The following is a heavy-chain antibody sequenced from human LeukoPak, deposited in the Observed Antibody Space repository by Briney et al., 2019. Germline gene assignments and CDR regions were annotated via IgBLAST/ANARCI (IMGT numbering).Heavy chain of an antibody. V-gene: IGHV3-23*01. D-gene: IGHD3-10*01. CDR1: GFTFSSYA. Sequence: GGSLRLSCTASGFTFSSYAMTWVRQAPGKGLEWVSSISGSDGSTYYADSVKGRFTISRDNSKNTLYLQMNSLRAEDTAVYYCAYMRGLYYGIDYWGQGTLVTVSS. CDR3: AYMRGLYYGIDY. J-gene: IGHJ4*02. CDR2: ISGSDGST.